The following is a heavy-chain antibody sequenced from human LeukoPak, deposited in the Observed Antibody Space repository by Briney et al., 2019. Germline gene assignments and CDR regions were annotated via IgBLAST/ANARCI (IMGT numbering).Heavy chain of an antibody. CDR1: GFTFSSYG. V-gene: IGHV3-23*01. D-gene: IGHD1-26*01. J-gene: IGHJ5*02. CDR2: ISGSGGST. CDR3: AKGRLGATTNWFDP. Sequence: PGGTLRLSCAASGFTFSSYGMSWVRQAPGKGLEWVSAISGSGGSTYYADSVKGRFTISRDNSKNTLYLQMNRMRAEDTALYYCAKGRLGATTNWFDPWGQGTLVTVSS.